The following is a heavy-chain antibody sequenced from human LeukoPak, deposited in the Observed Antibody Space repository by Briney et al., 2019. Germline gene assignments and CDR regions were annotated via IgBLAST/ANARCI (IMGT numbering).Heavy chain of an antibody. CDR1: GFTFSTQA. D-gene: IGHD1/OR15-1a*01. J-gene: IGHJ4*02. CDR2: IANSGGST. V-gene: IGHV3-23*01. CDR3: AKSHSVEQRGYFDY. Sequence: GGSLRLSCAASGFTFSTQAMSWVRQAPGKGLEWVSTIANSGGSTYYADSVKGRFTISRDNSKNTLYLQMNSLRAEDTALYYCAKSHSVEQRGYFDYWGQGTLVTVSS.